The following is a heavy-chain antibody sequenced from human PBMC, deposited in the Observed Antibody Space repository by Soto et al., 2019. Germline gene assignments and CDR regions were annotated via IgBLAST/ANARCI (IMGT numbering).Heavy chain of an antibody. Sequence: ASVKVSCKASGYSFTSYGINWVRQAPGQGLEWMGIINPSGGSTSYAQKFQGRVTMTRDTSTSTVYMELSSLRSEDTAVYYCARDQLTIFGVVIWAVAPYYYYYGMDVWGQGTTVTVSS. CDR3: ARDQLTIFGVVIWAVAPYYYYYGMDV. D-gene: IGHD3-3*01. CDR2: INPSGGST. CDR1: GYSFTSYG. V-gene: IGHV1-46*01. J-gene: IGHJ6*02.